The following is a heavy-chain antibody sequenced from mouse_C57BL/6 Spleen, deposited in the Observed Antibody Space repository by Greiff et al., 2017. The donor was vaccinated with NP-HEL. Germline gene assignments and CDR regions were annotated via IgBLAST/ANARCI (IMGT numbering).Heavy chain of an antibody. CDR2: ISDGGSYT. CDR1: GFTFSSYA. CDR3: ARAHYGSSYRHYFDY. V-gene: IGHV5-4*01. D-gene: IGHD1-1*01. J-gene: IGHJ2*01. Sequence: EVQVVESGGGLVKPGGSLKLSCAASGFTFSSYAMSWVRQTPEKRLEWVATISDGGSYTYYPDNVKGRFTISRDNAKNNLYLQMSHLKSEDTAMYYCARAHYGSSYRHYFDYWGQGTTLTVSS.